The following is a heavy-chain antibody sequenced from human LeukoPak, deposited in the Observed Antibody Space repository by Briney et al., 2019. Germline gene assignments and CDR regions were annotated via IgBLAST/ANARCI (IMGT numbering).Heavy chain of an antibody. CDR1: GGTFSSYA. V-gene: IGHV1-69*05. Sequence: ASVKVSCKASGGTFSSYAISWVRQAPGQGLEWMGGIIPIFGTANYAQKFQGRVTITTDESTSTAYMELSSLRSEDTAVYYCATEVSPYYDFWSGYYMDVWGKGTTVTVSS. J-gene: IGHJ6*03. CDR2: IIPIFGTA. D-gene: IGHD3-3*01. CDR3: ATEVSPYYDFWSGYYMDV.